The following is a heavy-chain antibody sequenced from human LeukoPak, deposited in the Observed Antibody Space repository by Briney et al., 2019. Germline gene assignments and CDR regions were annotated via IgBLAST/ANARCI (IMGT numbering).Heavy chain of an antibody. V-gene: IGHV3-11*01. D-gene: IGHD6-13*01. J-gene: IGHJ3*02. CDR2: ISSSGSTI. Sequence: GGSLRLSCAASGFTFSDYYMSWIRQAPGKGLEWVSYISSSGSTIYYADSVKGRFTISRDNAKTSLYLQMNSLRAEDTAVYYCARDLGSSWYRNAFDNWGQGTMVTVSS. CDR3: ARDLGSSWYRNAFDN. CDR1: GFTFSDYY.